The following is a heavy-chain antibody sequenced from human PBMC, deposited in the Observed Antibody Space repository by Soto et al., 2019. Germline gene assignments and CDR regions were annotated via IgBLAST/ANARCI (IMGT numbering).Heavy chain of an antibody. V-gene: IGHV1-46*01. J-gene: IGHJ5*02. CDR2: ISPSGGST. Sequence: ASVKVSCKASGYTFTSYYMHWVRQAPGQGLEWMGIISPSGGSTSYAQKFQGRATMTRDTSTSTVYMELSSLRSEDTAVYYCARVGIVGATASRNWFDPWGQGTLVTVSS. CDR1: GYTFTSYY. D-gene: IGHD1-26*01. CDR3: ARVGIVGATASRNWFDP.